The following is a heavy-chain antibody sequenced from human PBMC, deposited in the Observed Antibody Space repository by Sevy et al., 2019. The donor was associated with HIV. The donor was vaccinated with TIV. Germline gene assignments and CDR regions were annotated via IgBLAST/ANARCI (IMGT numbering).Heavy chain of an antibody. D-gene: IGHD6-13*01. J-gene: IGHJ4*02. CDR2: IYRGGST. CDR1: GFTVSSNY. Sequence: GGSLRLSCAASGFTVSSNYMSWVRQAPGKGLRWVSVIYRGGSTYYADSVKGRFTISRDNAKNTLYLQMNSLRAEDTAVYYCARDYSSSWGTGPFDYWGQGTLVTVSS. V-gene: IGHV3-53*01. CDR3: ARDYSSSWGTGPFDY.